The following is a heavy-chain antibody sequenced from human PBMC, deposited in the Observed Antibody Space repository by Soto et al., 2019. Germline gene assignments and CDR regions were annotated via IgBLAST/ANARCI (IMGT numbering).Heavy chain of an antibody. CDR2: IYYSGST. D-gene: IGHD4-17*01. CDR3: ARDRVTTVTTGKLTRVSYFDY. V-gene: IGHV4-31*03. Sequence: QVQLQESGPGLVKPSQTPSLTCTVSGGSISSGGYYWSWIRQHPGKGLEWIGYIYYSGSTYYNPSLKSRVTISVDTSKNQFSLKLSSVTAADTAVYYCARDRVTTVTTGKLTRVSYFDYWGQGTLVTVSS. CDR1: GGSISSGGYY. J-gene: IGHJ4*02.